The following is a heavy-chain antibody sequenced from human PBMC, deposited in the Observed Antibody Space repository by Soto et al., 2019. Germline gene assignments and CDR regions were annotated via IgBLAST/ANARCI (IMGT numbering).Heavy chain of an antibody. CDR2: IIANGGT. J-gene: IGHJ4*02. D-gene: IGHD2-15*01. CDR1: GFTFNHYA. V-gene: IGHV3-23*01. CDR3: AKDYTVAADPSSVILFDY. Sequence: GGSLRLSCAASGFTFNHYAMSWVRQAPGKGLEWVSIIIANGGTFYADSVKGRFTTSRDNSKNTVYLQMSSLRVEDTAIYYCAKDYTVAADPSSVILFDYWGQGALVTVSS.